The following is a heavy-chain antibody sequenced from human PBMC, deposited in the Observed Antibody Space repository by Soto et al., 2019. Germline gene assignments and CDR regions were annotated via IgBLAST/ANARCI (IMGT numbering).Heavy chain of an antibody. D-gene: IGHD3-9*01. Sequence: QVQLQQWGAGPLRPLETLSLTCGVSGGSFSGYYWAWIRQSPGKGLEWIGEINDRGSINYNPSLKSRVSISVDTSKNHYSLHLRSVTAAVTAVYYCARESHDILTGPPWVWYFDLWGRGTLVTVSS. V-gene: IGHV4-34*01. CDR1: GGSFSGYY. CDR3: ARESHDILTGPPWVWYFDL. J-gene: IGHJ2*01. CDR2: INDRGSI.